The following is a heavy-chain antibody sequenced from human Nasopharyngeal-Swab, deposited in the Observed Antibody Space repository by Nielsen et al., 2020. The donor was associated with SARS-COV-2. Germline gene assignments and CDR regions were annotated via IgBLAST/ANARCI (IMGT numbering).Heavy chain of an antibody. CDR3: AKDRNSAYYYYYMDV. Sequence: WIRQPPGKGLEWVSSVSGRDSTYYADSVKGRFTISRDTSKNTLYLQMNSLRAEDTAVYYCAKDRNSAYYYYYMDVWGKGTTVTVSS. CDR2: VSGRDST. D-gene: IGHD1-26*01. V-gene: IGHV3-23*01. J-gene: IGHJ6*03.